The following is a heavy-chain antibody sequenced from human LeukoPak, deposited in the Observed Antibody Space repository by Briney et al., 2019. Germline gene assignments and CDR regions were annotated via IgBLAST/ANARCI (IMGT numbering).Heavy chain of an antibody. J-gene: IGHJ4*02. V-gene: IGHV4-31*03. CDR1: GGSISSGGYY. CDR2: IYYSGST. Sequence: PSETLSLTCTVSGGSISSGGYYWSWIRQHPGKGLEWIGYIYYSGSTYYNPSLKSRVTISVDTSKNQFSLKLSSVTAADTAVYYCARALWFGELLYYFDYWGQGTLVTVSS. CDR3: ARALWFGELLYYFDY. D-gene: IGHD3-10*01.